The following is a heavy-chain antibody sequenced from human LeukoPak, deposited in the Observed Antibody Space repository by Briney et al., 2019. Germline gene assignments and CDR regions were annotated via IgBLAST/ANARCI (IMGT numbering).Heavy chain of an antibody. Sequence: GGSLRLSCAASGFASSSYWMSWVRQAPGKGLEWVANIKGDGSDKYYLDSLKGRFTVSRDNAKNSLYLQVNSLRADDTAVYYCARPFGSGTYYQFDSWGQGTLVTVSS. CDR1: GFASSSYW. CDR3: ARPFGSGTYYQFDS. V-gene: IGHV3-7*04. CDR2: IKGDGSDK. D-gene: IGHD3-10*01. J-gene: IGHJ4*02.